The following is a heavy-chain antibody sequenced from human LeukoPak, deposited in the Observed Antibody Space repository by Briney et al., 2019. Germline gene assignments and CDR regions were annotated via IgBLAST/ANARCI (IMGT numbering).Heavy chain of an antibody. V-gene: IGHV3-9*01. CDR3: AKEMVYTTSSLDS. Sequence: GGSLRLSCAASGFTFDDYAMPWVRQAPGKGLEWVSGISWNSGSIGYADSVKGRFTISRDNAKNSLYLQMNSLRPEDTGIYYCAKEMVYTTSSLDSWGQGTQVTVSS. CDR2: ISWNSGSI. D-gene: IGHD2-8*01. CDR1: GFTFDDYA. J-gene: IGHJ4*02.